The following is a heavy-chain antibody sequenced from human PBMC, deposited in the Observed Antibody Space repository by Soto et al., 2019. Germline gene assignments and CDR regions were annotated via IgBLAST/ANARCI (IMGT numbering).Heavy chain of an antibody. Sequence: PSETLSLTCTVSGGSISSYYWSWIRQPPWKGLEWIGYIYYSGSTNYNPSLKSRVTISVDTSKNQFSLKLSSVTAADTAVYYCARAYCSGGSCYDVWWFDPWGQGTLVTVSS. D-gene: IGHD2-15*01. CDR3: ARAYCSGGSCYDVWWFDP. V-gene: IGHV4-59*01. CDR2: IYYSGST. CDR1: GGSISSYY. J-gene: IGHJ5*02.